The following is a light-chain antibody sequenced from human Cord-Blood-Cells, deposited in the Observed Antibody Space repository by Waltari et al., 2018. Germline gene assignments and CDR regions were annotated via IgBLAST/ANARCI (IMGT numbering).Light chain of an antibody. Sequence: DIVMTQSPDSLAVSLGERATINCKSSQSVLYSSNNKNYLAWYQQKPGQPPKLLIYWASTRESGVPDRFSGSGSGTDFTLTISSLQAEDVAVYYCQQYYSTPHTFCQVTKLEIK. CDR1: QSVLYSSNNKNY. CDR3: QQYYSTPHT. V-gene: IGKV4-1*01. CDR2: WAS. J-gene: IGKJ2*01.